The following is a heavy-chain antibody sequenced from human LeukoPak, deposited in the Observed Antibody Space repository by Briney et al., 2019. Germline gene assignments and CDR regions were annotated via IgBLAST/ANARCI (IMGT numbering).Heavy chain of an antibody. J-gene: IGHJ6*02. CDR1: GFTFSSYE. D-gene: IGHD6-13*01. Sequence: GGSLRLSCAASGFTFSSYEMNWVRQAPGKGLEWVSYISSSGSTIYYADSVKGRFTISRDNAKNSLYLQRNSLRAEDTAVYYCARSYSTPNEVNYYYYGMDVWGQGTTVTVSS. V-gene: IGHV3-48*03. CDR3: ARSYSTPNEVNYYYYGMDV. CDR2: ISSSGSTI.